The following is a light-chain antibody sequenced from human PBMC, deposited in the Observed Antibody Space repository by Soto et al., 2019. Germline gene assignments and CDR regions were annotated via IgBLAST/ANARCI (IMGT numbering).Light chain of an antibody. V-gene: IGLV4-69*01. CDR1: SAHSTYA. CDR3: QTWGSGIRV. J-gene: IGLJ3*02. CDR2: VNSDGSH. Sequence: QPVLTQSPSASASLGASVKLTCTLSSAHSTYAIAWHQQQPEKGPRYLMKVNSDGSHIKGDGIPDRFSGSGSGAERYLTISSLQSEDEADYYCQTWGSGIRVFGGGTKLTVL.